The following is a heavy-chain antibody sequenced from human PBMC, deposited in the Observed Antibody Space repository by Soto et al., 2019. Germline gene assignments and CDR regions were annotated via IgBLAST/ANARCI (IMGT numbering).Heavy chain of an antibody. CDR1: GFIFSDSA. V-gene: IGHV3-73*02. CDR2: MRRKANNYAT. J-gene: IGHJ4*02. CDR3: TRGIDVWRGYPRHYLDY. Sequence: EVQLVESGGGLVQPGGSLKLSCAASGFIFSDSALHWVRQASGKGLEWVGRMRRKANNYATTYAASVEGRFAISRDDSKNTAYLQMNSLKTEDTAIYYCTRGIDVWRGYPRHYLDYWGQGTLVTVSS. D-gene: IGHD3-3*01.